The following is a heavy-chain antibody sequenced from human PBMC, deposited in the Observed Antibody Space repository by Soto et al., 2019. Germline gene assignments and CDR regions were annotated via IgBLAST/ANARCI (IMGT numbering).Heavy chain of an antibody. CDR3: ARDYIVVVPAANGLDP. D-gene: IGHD2-2*01. V-gene: IGHV3-21*01. CDR1: GFTFSSYS. CDR2: ISSSSSYI. J-gene: IGHJ5*02. Sequence: GGSLRLSCAASGFTFSSYSMNWVRQAPGKGLEWVSSISSSSSYIYYADSVKGRFTISRDNAKNSLYLQMNSPRAEDTAVYYCARDYIVVVPAANGLDPWGQGTLVTVSS.